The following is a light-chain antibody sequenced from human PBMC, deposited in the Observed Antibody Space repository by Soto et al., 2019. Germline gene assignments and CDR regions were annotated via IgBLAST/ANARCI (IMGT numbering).Light chain of an antibody. CDR1: QTIRSNY. J-gene: IGKJ1*01. CDR3: QQYGSSPWT. Sequence: ETALTQSPGTLSLSPGERATLSCRASQTIRSNYLAWYRQTPGQAPRLLIYGASNRATGIADRFSGSGSGTDFTLILSRLEPEDFALYYCQQYGSSPWTFGQGTKVEIK. V-gene: IGKV3-20*01. CDR2: GAS.